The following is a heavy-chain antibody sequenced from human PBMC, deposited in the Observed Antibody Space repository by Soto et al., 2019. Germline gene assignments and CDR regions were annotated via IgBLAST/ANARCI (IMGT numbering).Heavy chain of an antibody. Sequence: SETLSLTCAVYGGSVNGYYWNWIRQPPGKRLEWIGEINPTGGTHYNPSLKSRVTMSVDTSKNQFSLRLSSVTAADTAIYYCATRITVFGLLIPPFDPWGQGTQVTVS. CDR1: GGSVNGYY. V-gene: IGHV4-34*01. J-gene: IGHJ5*02. CDR3: ATRITVFGLLIPPFDP. D-gene: IGHD3-3*01. CDR2: INPTGGT.